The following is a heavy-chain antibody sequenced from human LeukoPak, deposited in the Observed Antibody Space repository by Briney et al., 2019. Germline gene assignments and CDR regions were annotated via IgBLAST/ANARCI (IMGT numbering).Heavy chain of an antibody. CDR3: AKNGWRDIVVVPAASDSYYFDY. CDR1: GFTFSSSA. J-gene: IGHJ4*02. Sequence: AGGSLRLSCAASGFTFSSSAMSWVRQVPGKGLEWVSGISASSGSTYYADSVRGRFTISRDNSKNTLYLQMNSLRAEDTAVYYCAKNGWRDIVVVPAASDSYYFDYWGQGTLVTVSS. V-gene: IGHV3-23*01. CDR2: ISASSGST. D-gene: IGHD2-2*01.